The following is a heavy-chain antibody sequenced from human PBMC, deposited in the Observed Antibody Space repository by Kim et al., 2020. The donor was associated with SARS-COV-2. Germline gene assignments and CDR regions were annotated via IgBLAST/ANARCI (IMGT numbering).Heavy chain of an antibody. J-gene: IGHJ6*03. D-gene: IGHD1-7*01. V-gene: IGHV4-59*01. Sequence: LKSRVTISVDTSKNQFSLKLSSVTAADTAVYYCARVPRELRSGRYYMDVWGKGTTVTVSS. CDR3: ARVPRELRSGRYYMDV.